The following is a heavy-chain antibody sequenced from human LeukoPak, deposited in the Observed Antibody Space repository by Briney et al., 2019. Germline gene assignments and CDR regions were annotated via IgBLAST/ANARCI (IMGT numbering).Heavy chain of an antibody. CDR2: IFYGANT. V-gene: IGHV4-59*01. J-gene: IGHJ4*02. CDR3: ASGTIFGVIAPYCFHS. D-gene: IGHD3-3*01. CDR1: AGSISSYY. Sequence: SETLSLTCTVSAGSISSYYWNWIRQVPGKGLEWIGYIFYGANTYYNPSLKDRVTTSMDTSKSQVSLKLTSVTAADTAVYYCASGTIFGVIAPYCFHSWGQGTLVTVSP.